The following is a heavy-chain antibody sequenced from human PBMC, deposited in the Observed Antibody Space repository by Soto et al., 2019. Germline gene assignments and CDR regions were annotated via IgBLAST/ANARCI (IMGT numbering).Heavy chain of an antibody. CDR1: GGSISSSSYY. J-gene: IGHJ2*01. Sequence: QLQLQESGPGLVKPSETLSLTCTVSGGSISSSSYYWGWIRQPPGKGLEWIGSIYYSGSTYYNPSLNSRVTISVDTSKNQFSLKLSSVTAADTAVYYCARHGRQMGNWYFDLWGRGTLVTVSS. V-gene: IGHV4-39*01. CDR3: ARHGRQMGNWYFDL. D-gene: IGHD7-27*01. CDR2: IYYSGST.